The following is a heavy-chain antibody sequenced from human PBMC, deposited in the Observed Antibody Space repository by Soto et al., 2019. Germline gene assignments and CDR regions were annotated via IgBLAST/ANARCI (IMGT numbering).Heavy chain of an antibody. J-gene: IGHJ4*02. CDR1: GGSISSSSYY. Sequence: SETLSLTCTVSGGSISSSSYYWGWIRQPPGKGLEWIGSIYYSGSTYYNKSLKSRVTISVDTSKNQFSLKLSSVTAADTAVYYCASSDRSGFGFDYWGQGTLVTSPQ. CDR3: ASSDRSGFGFDY. CDR2: IYYSGST. V-gene: IGHV4-39*01. D-gene: IGHD3-22*01.